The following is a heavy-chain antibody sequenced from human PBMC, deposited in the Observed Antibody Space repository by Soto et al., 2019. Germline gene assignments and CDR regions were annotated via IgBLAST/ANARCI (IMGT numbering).Heavy chain of an antibody. Sequence: PSETLSLTCTVSGGSISSSIYYWGWIRQPPGKGLEWIGSIYYSGSTYYNPSLKSRVTISVDTSKNQFSLKLSSVTAADTAVYYCARPTMFYAFDIWGQGTMVTVSS. CDR2: IYYSGST. CDR1: GGSISSSIYY. V-gene: IGHV4-39*01. CDR3: ARPTMFYAFDI. J-gene: IGHJ3*02. D-gene: IGHD3-10*02.